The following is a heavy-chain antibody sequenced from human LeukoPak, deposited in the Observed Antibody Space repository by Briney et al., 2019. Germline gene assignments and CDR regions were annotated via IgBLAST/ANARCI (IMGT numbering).Heavy chain of an antibody. CDR1: GYTLTELS. V-gene: IGHV1-24*01. CDR3: ARGSRRRGPRGYYDILTGYYHFDY. Sequence: ASVKVSCKVSGYTLTELSMHWVRQAPGKGLEWMGGFDPEDGETIYAQKFQGRVTMTEDTSTDTAYMELSSLRSEDTAVYYCARGSRRRGPRGYYDILTGYYHFDYWGQGTLVTVSS. CDR2: FDPEDGET. J-gene: IGHJ4*02. D-gene: IGHD3-9*01.